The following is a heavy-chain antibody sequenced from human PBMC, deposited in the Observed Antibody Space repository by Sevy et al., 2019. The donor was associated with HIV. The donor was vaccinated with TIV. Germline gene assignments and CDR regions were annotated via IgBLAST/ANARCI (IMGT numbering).Heavy chain of an antibody. Sequence: SETLSLTCTVSGGSVSSGSYYWSWIRQPPGKGLEWIGYIYYSGSTNYNPSLKSRVTISVDTSKNQFSLKLSSVTAADTAVYYCARASIVGATDYWGKGTLVTVSS. CDR2: IYYSGST. CDR3: ARASIVGATDY. CDR1: GGSVSSGSYY. V-gene: IGHV4-61*01. D-gene: IGHD1-26*01. J-gene: IGHJ4*02.